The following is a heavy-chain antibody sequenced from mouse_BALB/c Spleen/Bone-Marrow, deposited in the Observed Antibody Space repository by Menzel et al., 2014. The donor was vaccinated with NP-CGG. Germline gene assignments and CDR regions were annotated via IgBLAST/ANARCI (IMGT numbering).Heavy chain of an antibody. V-gene: IGHV7-1*02. J-gene: IGHJ3*01. CDR3: ARDVGYGNYFVY. Sequence: EVKLQESGGGLVQPGDSLRLSCATSGLTFXDFYMKWVRQPPGKRLEWIAASRNKAKYYTTEYSASVKGRFIVSRDTSQSVLYLQMNALRAEDTAIYYCARDVGYGNYFVYWGQGALVTVSA. CDR2: SRNKAKYYTT. CDR1: GLTFXDFY. D-gene: IGHD2-10*02.